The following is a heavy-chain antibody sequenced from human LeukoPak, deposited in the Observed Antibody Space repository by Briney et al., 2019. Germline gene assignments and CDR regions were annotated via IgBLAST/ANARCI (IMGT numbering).Heavy chain of an antibody. Sequence: GGSLRLSCRASGFTVSSNYMNWVRQAPGKGLEWVSSISSSSSHIYYADSVKGRFTVSRDNAKNSLYLQMNSLRAEDTAVYYCAREAHHGSGSKWGQGTLVTVSS. CDR1: GFTVSSNY. CDR3: AREAHHGSGSK. V-gene: IGHV3-21*01. J-gene: IGHJ4*02. CDR2: ISSSSSHI. D-gene: IGHD3-10*01.